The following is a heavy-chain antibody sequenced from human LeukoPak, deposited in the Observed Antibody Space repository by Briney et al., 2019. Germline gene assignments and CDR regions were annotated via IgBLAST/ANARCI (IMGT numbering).Heavy chain of an antibody. Sequence: PSETLSLTCTVSGGSISSSSYYWGWIRQPPGKGLEWIGSIYYSGSTYYNPSLKSRVTISVDTSKNQFSLKLSSVTAADTAVYYCAGDTAMVTLDYWGQGTLVTVSS. D-gene: IGHD5-18*01. CDR1: GGSISSSSYY. CDR3: AGDTAMVTLDY. J-gene: IGHJ4*02. V-gene: IGHV4-39*01. CDR2: IYYSGST.